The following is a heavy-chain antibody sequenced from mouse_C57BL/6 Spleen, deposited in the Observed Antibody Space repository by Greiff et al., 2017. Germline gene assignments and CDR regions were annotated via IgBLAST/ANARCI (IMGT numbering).Heavy chain of an antibody. CDR1: GFNIKDDY. J-gene: IGHJ4*01. CDR2: IDPENGDT. D-gene: IGHD1-1*01. V-gene: IGHV14-4*01. CDR3: TTEEFITTGMDD. Sequence: VQLQQSGAELVRPGASVKLSCTASGFNIKDDYMHWVKQRPEQGLEWIGWIDPENGDTEYASKFQGKATITADTSSNTAYLQLSSLTSEDTAVYYCTTEEFITTGMDDWGQGTSVTVSS.